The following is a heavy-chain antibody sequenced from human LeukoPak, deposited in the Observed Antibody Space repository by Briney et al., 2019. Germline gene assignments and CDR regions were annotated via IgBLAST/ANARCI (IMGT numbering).Heavy chain of an antibody. CDR1: GGTFSSYA. Sequence: SLKVSRKASGGTFSSYAISWVRQAPGQGLEWMGRIITMLGTANYAKKFQGRVTTTANKSTSTAYMELSSLRSEDTAVYYCARDRGDCSGGSCYSYSYGMDVWGQGTTVT. D-gene: IGHD2-15*01. J-gene: IGHJ6*02. V-gene: IGHV1-69*04. CDR3: ARDRGDCSGGSCYSYSYGMDV. CDR2: IITMLGTA.